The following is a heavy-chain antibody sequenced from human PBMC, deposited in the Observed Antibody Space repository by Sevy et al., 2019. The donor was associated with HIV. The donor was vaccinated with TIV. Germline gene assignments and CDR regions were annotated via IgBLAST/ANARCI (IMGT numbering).Heavy chain of an antibody. CDR3: AAGPEIALWSPPVGH. Sequence: ASVKVSCKASGLTFTSYYMHWVRQAPGQGLEWMGMMNPGGGGTSYAQKFQGRVTMTRDTSRSTVLMELSSLRSEDTAVYYCAAGPEIALWSPPVGHWGQGTLVTVSS. CDR2: MNPGGGGT. J-gene: IGHJ4*02. CDR1: GLTFTSYY. V-gene: IGHV1-46*01. D-gene: IGHD5-18*01.